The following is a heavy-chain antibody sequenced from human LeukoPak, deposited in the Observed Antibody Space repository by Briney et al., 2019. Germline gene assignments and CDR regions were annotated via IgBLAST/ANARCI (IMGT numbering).Heavy chain of an antibody. CDR3: TTYCGGGACSSGEYFDY. D-gene: IGHD2-15*01. CDR2: IQCEAAGGSA. J-gene: IGHJ4*02. CDR1: GFPFKNAW. Sequence: MTGGSLRLSCAASGFPFKNAWMTWVRQAPGKGLEWIGRIQCEAAGGSAEYAAPVKGRFSISRDDSKNTVYLQMNSLTTEDTAMYYCTTYCGGGACSSGEYFDYWGLGTLVTVSS. V-gene: IGHV3-15*01.